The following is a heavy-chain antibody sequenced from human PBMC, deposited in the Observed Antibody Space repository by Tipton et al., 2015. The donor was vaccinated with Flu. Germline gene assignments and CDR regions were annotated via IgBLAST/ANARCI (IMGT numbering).Heavy chain of an antibody. Sequence: GSLRLSCAASGFTFNIYAMSWVRQAPGKGLEWVSSFSGSGGGTYYADSVKGRFTISRDNSRNTLYLHLNSVSAEDTAMYYCAKGSGAAEPSDFWGQGTLVTVST. J-gene: IGHJ4*02. CDR1: GFTFNIYA. D-gene: IGHD2-15*01. V-gene: IGHV3-23*01. CDR2: FSGSGGGT. CDR3: AKGSGAAEPSDF.